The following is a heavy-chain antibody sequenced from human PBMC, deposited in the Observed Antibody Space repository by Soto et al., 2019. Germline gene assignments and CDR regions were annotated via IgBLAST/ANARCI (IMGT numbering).Heavy chain of an antibody. CDR1: GYTFTSYD. D-gene: IGHD1-1*01. J-gene: IGHJ4*02. CDR3: ARANAPGRPGTYWYFDY. Sequence: GASVKVSCKASGYTFTSYDINWVRQATGQGLEWMGWMNPNSGNTGYAQKFQGRVTMTRNTSISTAYMELSSLRSEDTAVYYCARANAPGRPGTYWYFDYWGQGTLVTVSS. CDR2: MNPNSGNT. V-gene: IGHV1-8*01.